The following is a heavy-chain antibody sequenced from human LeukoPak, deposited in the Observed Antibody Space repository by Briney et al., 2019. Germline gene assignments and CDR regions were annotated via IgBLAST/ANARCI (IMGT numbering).Heavy chain of an antibody. CDR1: GLTFSNYA. Sequence: GGSLRLSCAASGLTFSNYAMSWVRQAPGKGLEWVSGISAGGGTASYADSVKGRFTVSRDNSKNTPYLQMNSLRADDTAVYYCAKGVTTVRIYYHGMDVWGQGATVTVSS. CDR3: AKGVTTVRIYYHGMDV. J-gene: IGHJ6*02. CDR2: ISAGGGTA. V-gene: IGHV3-23*01. D-gene: IGHD4-17*01.